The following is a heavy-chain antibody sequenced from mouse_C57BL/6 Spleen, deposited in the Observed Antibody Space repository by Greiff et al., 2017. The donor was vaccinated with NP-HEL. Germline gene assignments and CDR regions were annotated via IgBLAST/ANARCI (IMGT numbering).Heavy chain of an antibody. CDR1: GYAFTNYL. D-gene: IGHD1-1*01. CDR2: INPGSGGT. J-gene: IGHJ4*01. Sequence: QVQLQQSGAELVRPGTSVKVSCKASGYAFTNYLIEWVKQRPGQGLEWIGVINPGSGGTNYNEKFKGKATLTADKSSSTAYMQLSSLTSEDSAVYVCARGHYYGSSYYAMDYWGQGTSVTVSS. CDR3: ARGHYYGSSYYAMDY. V-gene: IGHV1-54*01.